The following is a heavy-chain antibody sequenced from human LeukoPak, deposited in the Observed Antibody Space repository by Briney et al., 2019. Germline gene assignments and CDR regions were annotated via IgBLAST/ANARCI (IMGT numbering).Heavy chain of an antibody. CDR3: AKDRYCSSTSCYTRGNWFDP. D-gene: IGHD2-2*02. CDR2: IRYDGSNK. V-gene: IGHV3-30*02. Sequence: GGSLRLSCAASGFTFSSYGMHWVRQAPGKGLEWVAFIRYDGSNKYYADSVEGRFTISRDNSKNTLYLQMNSLRAEDTAVYYCAKDRYCSSTSCYTRGNWFDPWGQGTLVTVSS. J-gene: IGHJ5*02. CDR1: GFTFSSYG.